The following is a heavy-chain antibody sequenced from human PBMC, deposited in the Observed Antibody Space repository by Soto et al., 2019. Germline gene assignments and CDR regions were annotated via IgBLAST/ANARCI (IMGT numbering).Heavy chain of an antibody. CDR1: GGSVISGSYY. CDR3: ARDTYNYGSDWFDP. D-gene: IGHD3-10*01. V-gene: IGHV4-61*01. CDR2: IYSSGST. Sequence: PSETLSLTCTVSGGSVISGSYYFICIRQPPGKGLELIGYIYSSGSTNYNPSLESRVTISVDTSKNQFSLKLSSVTAADTAVYYCARDTYNYGSDWFDPWGQGNLVTVSS. J-gene: IGHJ5*02.